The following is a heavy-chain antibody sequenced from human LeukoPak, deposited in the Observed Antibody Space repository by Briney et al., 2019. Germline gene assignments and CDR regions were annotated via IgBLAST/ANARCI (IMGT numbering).Heavy chain of an antibody. CDR2: IRYDGSNK. CDR3: AKDHYRGSGDYYYYMDV. CDR1: GFTFSDYG. D-gene: IGHD3-10*01. Sequence: GGSLRLSCAASGFTFSDYGMHWVRQAPGKGLEWVAFIRYDGSNKYYADSVKGRFTISRDNSKNTLYLQMNSLRAEDTAVYYCAKDHYRGSGDYYYYMDVWGKGTTVTISS. V-gene: IGHV3-30*02. J-gene: IGHJ6*03.